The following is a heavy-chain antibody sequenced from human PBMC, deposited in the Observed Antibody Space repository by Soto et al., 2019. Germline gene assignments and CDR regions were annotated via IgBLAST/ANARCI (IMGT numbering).Heavy chain of an antibody. V-gene: IGHV3-30*18. Sequence: GGSLRLSCAASGFTFSSYGMHWVRQAPGKGLEWVAVISYDGSNKYYAESVKGRFTISRDNSKNTLYLQMNSLRAEDTAVYYCAKAVEQQLNRCCYYYGMDVWGQGTTVTVSS. CDR2: ISYDGSNK. J-gene: IGHJ6*02. CDR1: GFTFSSYG. D-gene: IGHD6-13*01. CDR3: AKAVEQQLNRCCYYYGMDV.